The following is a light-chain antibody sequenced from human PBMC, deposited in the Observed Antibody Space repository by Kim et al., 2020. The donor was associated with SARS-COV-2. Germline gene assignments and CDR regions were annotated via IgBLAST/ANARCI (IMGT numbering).Light chain of an antibody. J-gene: IGKJ5*01. CDR3: NQFYSFPIT. CDR2: DVS. V-gene: IGKV1-13*02. Sequence: GDRVSITCRASRGVSRGFAWYQQKPGKVPKLLIYDVSTLGSGVPSRFSGSGSGTDFTLTISSLQPEDFATYYCNQFYSFPITFGQGTRLEI. CDR1: RGVSRG.